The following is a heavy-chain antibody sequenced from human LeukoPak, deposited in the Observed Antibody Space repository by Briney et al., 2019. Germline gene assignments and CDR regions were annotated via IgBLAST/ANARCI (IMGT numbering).Heavy chain of an antibody. CDR2: ISSSGSTI. CDR3: ARQYYYVSGCYCPGPPYVMDV. V-gene: IGHV3-48*03. J-gene: IGHJ6*02. Sequence: VESLRLSCAASGFTFSGYEMNWVRQAPGKGLEWVSYISSSGSTIYYADSAKSRHPISRDNAKNSLNLQMNNLIAEETAVYYCARQYYYVSGCYCPGPPYVMDVRGQGNTVT. CDR1: GFTFSGYE. D-gene: IGHD3-10*01.